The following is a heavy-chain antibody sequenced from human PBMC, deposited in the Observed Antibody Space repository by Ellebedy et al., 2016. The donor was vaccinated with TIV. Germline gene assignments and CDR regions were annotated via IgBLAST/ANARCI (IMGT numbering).Heavy chain of an antibody. CDR3: VRGRDAYKTGY. Sequence: MPSETLSLTCTVPDDPISSLYCSWFRQPPGKGLEWIGSILNDGSTRYNPSLKSRVTISVDTSTKLFSLKLNSVTAADTAGYYCVRGRDAYKTGYWGQGTLVSVSS. CDR2: ILNDGST. CDR1: DDPISSLY. V-gene: IGHV4-59*03. J-gene: IGHJ4*02. D-gene: IGHD5-24*01.